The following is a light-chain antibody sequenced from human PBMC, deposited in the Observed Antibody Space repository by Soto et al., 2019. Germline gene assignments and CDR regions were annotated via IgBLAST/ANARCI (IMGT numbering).Light chain of an antibody. Sequence: VLPQSPATLSVSPGAGLDLSCRASQGIGDTLTCHQQKPGQTPRLLMFHASSRATGKPARFSGTAAATDFTLTISALELEDFATYYCLQQNSYPLTHGGGTKVDI. CDR3: LQQNSYPLT. V-gene: IGKV3D-11*01. CDR2: HAS. J-gene: IGKJ4*01. CDR1: QGIGDT.